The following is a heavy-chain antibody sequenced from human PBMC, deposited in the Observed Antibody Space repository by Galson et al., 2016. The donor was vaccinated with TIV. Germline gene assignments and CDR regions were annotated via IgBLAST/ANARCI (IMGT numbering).Heavy chain of an antibody. CDR1: GGSINSHY. Sequence: ETLSLTCTVSGGSINSHYWSWLRQSPGKGLEWIGYIYYTGSTTYNSALKSRVTISLDKSKNHFSLKLTSVTAADTAVYCCARGRYSGFTFWFDPWGQGTLVTVSS. CDR2: IYYTGST. V-gene: IGHV4-59*11. D-gene: IGHD5-12*01. CDR3: ARGRYSGFTFWFDP. J-gene: IGHJ5*02.